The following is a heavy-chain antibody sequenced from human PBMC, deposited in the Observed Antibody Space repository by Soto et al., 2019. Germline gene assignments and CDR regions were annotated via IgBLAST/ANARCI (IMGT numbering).Heavy chain of an antibody. D-gene: IGHD6-6*01. V-gene: IGHV3-64*01. Sequence: GGSLRVSWAALGFTLSGYAMDRVRQAPGKGLEYVSGISSNGVGTYYANSVQGRFTISRDNSKNTVYLQMGSLRPEDMAVYYCARRARPDFYYMDVWGKGTTVTVSS. CDR3: ARRARPDFYYMDV. CDR1: GFTLSGYA. CDR2: ISSNGVGT. J-gene: IGHJ6*03.